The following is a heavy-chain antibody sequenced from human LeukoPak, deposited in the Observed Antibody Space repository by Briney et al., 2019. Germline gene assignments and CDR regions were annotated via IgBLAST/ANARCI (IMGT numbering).Heavy chain of an antibody. J-gene: IGHJ4*02. V-gene: IGHV1-8*03. D-gene: IGHD5-24*01. CDR1: GYTFTSYG. CDR3: ARVNGYNMYYFDY. CDR2: MNPNSGNT. Sequence: GASVKVSCKASGYTFTSYGISWVRQAPGQGLEWMGWMNPNSGNTGYAQKFQGRVTITRNTSISTAYMELSSLRSEDTAVYYCARVNGYNMYYFDYWGQGTLVTVSS.